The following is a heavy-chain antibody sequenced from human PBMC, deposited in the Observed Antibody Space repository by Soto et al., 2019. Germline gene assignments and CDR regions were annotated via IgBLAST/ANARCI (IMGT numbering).Heavy chain of an antibody. CDR2: IYHSGST. V-gene: IGHV4-4*02. CDR3: ARRPGYCSSTSCYWNYYYGMDV. J-gene: IGHJ6*02. D-gene: IGHD2-2*03. Sequence: QVQLQESGPGLVKPSGTLSLTCAVSGGSISSSNWWSWVRQPPGKGLEWIGEIYHSGSTNYNPSLKSRVTISVDKSKHQFSLKLSSVTAADTAVYYCARRPGYCSSTSCYWNYYYGMDVWGQGTTVTVSS. CDR1: GGSISSSNW.